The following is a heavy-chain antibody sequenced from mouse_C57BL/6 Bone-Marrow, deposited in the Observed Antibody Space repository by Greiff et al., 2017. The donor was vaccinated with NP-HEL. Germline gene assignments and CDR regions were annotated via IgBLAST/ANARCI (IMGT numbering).Heavy chain of an antibody. V-gene: IGHV5-6*01. D-gene: IGHD2-1*01. CDR2: ISSGGSYT. CDR1: GFTFSSYG. Sequence: EVKLVESGGDLVKPGGSLKLSCAASGFTFSSYGMSWVRQTPDKRLEWVATISSGGSYTYYPDSVKGRFTISRDNAKNTLYLQMSSLKSEDTAMYYCARHRDRSNYFYYFDYGGQGTTLTVSS. CDR3: ARHRDRSNYFYYFDY. J-gene: IGHJ2*01.